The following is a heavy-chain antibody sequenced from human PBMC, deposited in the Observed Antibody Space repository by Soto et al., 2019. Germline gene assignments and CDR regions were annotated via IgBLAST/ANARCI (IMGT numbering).Heavy chain of an antibody. J-gene: IGHJ6*02. CDR2: IYHSGST. Sequence: KSSETLSLTCAVSGYSISSGYYWGWIRQPPGKGLEWIGSIYHSGSTYYNPSLKSRVTISVDTSKNQFSLKLSSVTAADTAVYYCARKSPLYYGMDVWGQGTTVTVSS. CDR1: GYSISSGYY. CDR3: ARKSPLYYGMDV. V-gene: IGHV4-38-2*01.